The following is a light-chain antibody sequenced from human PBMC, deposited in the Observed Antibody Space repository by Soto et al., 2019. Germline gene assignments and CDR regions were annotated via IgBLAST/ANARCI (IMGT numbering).Light chain of an antibody. CDR3: SSYTTSNTYV. J-gene: IGLJ1*01. CDR1: SSDIGVYNY. Sequence: LTQPASVSGSPGQSITFSCTGTSSDIGVYNYVSWYQQHPGKAPKLMIYEVNNRPSGVSNRFSGSKSGNTASLTISGLQAEEEADYYCSSYTTSNTYVFGTGTKVTVL. V-gene: IGLV2-14*01. CDR2: EVN.